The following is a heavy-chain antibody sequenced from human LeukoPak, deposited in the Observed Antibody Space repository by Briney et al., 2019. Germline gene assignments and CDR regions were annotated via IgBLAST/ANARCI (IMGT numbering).Heavy chain of an antibody. D-gene: IGHD1-26*01. J-gene: IGHJ4*02. CDR1: GGSIRSTNW. CDR2: ISLSGQT. CDR3: SRESGAFCPFGY. V-gene: IGHV4/OR15-8*02. Sequence: SETLSLTCGVSGGSIRSTNWWSWVRHPPGQGLEWIGEISLSGQTNFNPSLNGRVTMSLDESRNQLSLKLTSVTAADTAIYYCSRESGAFCPFGYWGQGTLVIVPP.